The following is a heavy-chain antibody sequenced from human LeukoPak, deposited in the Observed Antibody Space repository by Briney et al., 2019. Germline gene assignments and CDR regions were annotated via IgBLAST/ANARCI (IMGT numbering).Heavy chain of an antibody. CDR2: VDQDGSEK. V-gene: IGHV3-7*03. D-gene: IGHD3-16*01. J-gene: IGHJ3*02. CDR1: GFIFNSYW. CDR3: ARGWASSRRKAFDI. Sequence: GGSLRLSCAASGFIFNSYWMNWLRQAPGRGLEWVANVDQDGSEKYYVGSVKGRFTISRDNAKNSLYLQMNSLRVEDTAVYYCARGWASSRRKAFDIWGQGTMVTVSS.